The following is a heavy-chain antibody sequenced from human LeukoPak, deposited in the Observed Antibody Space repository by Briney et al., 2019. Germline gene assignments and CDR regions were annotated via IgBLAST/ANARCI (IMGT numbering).Heavy chain of an antibody. Sequence: PSETLSLTCTVSGGSISSYYWSWIRQPPGKGLEWIGYIYYSGSTNYNPSLKSRVTISVDTPKNQFSLKLSSVTAADTAVYYCARVHSSGYYHFDYWGQGTLVTVSS. CDR2: IYYSGST. CDR1: GGSISSYY. D-gene: IGHD3-22*01. V-gene: IGHV4-59*01. CDR3: ARVHSSGYYHFDY. J-gene: IGHJ4*02.